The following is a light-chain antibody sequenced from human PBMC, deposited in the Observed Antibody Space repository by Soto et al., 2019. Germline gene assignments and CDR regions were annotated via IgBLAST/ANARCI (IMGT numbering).Light chain of an antibody. CDR3: QQSYSTPYT. J-gene: IGKJ2*01. CDR1: QSISRY. CDR2: AAS. V-gene: IGKV1-39*01. Sequence: DIQMTQSPSSLSASVGDRVTITCRASQSISRYLNWYLQKPGKAPKLLIYAASNLQSGVPSGFSGSGSGTDFTLTISSLQPEDFATYYCQQSYSTPYTFGQGTKLQIK.